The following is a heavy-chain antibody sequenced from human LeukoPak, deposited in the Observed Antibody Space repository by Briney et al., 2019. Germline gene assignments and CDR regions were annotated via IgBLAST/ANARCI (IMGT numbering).Heavy chain of an antibody. Sequence: GETLKISCKGSGYSFTSYWIACVRQMPGKGLEWMGMIYPDDSDTRYSPSFQGQVTITADKSISTAYLQWGSLKASDNAMYYCARQRRSSGWPNDYWGQGTLVTVSS. CDR3: ARQRRSSGWPNDY. V-gene: IGHV5-51*01. J-gene: IGHJ4*02. CDR2: IYPDDSDT. D-gene: IGHD6-19*01. CDR1: GYSFTSYW.